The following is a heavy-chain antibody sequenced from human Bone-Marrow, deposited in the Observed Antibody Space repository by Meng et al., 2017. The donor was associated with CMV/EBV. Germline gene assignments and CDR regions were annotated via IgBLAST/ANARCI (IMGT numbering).Heavy chain of an antibody. CDR3: ARGTSYSSSLEYFQH. D-gene: IGHD6-6*01. CDR2: IKQDGSEK. CDR1: GFTFSSYW. J-gene: IGHJ1*01. V-gene: IGHV3-7*03. Sequence: GESLKISCAASGFTFSSYWMSWVRQAPGKGLEWVANIKQDGSEKYYVDSVKGRFTISRDNAKNSLYLQMNSLRAEDTALYYCARGTSYSSSLEYFQHWGQGTLVTVSS.